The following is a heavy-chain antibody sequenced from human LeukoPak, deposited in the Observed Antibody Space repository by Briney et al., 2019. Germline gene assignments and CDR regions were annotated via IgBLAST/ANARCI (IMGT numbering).Heavy chain of an antibody. CDR1: GFTFSSYE. J-gene: IGHJ3*02. CDR3: AGSVWDAFDI. D-gene: IGHD2-8*01. V-gene: IGHV3-48*03. CDR2: ISSSGSTI. Sequence: GGSLRLSCAASGFTFSSYEMNWVRQAPGKGLEWVSYISSSGSTIYYADSVKGRFTISRDNAKNSLYLQMNSLRAEDTAAYYCAGSVWDAFDIWGQGTMVTVSS.